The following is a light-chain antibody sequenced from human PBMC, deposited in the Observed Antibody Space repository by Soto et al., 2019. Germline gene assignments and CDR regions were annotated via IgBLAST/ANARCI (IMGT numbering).Light chain of an antibody. CDR2: HAS. J-gene: IGKJ4*01. CDR3: QQYNEWPLT. Sequence: EIVMTQSPATLSVSPGERSTLSCRASQSVSNNLAWYQQKPGQAPRLLIYHASTGATGIPARFSGSGSGTDLTLTISSVQSEDFAVYYCQQYNEWPLTFVGGTKVEIK. V-gene: IGKV3-15*01. CDR1: QSVSNN.